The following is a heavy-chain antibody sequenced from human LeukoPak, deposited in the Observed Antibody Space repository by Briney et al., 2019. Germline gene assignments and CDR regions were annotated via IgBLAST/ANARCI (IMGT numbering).Heavy chain of an antibody. J-gene: IGHJ4*02. CDR2: ISGSGGNT. CDR1: GFTFSSYA. CDR3: AKSSYYDSSGFYREYYFDY. D-gene: IGHD3-22*01. Sequence: GGSLRLSCAASGFTFSSYAMSWVRQAPGKGLEWVSVISGSGGNTYYADSVKGRFTISRDNSKNTLYLQMNSLRAGDTAVYYCAKSSYYDSSGFYREYYFDYWGQGTLVPVSS. V-gene: IGHV3-23*01.